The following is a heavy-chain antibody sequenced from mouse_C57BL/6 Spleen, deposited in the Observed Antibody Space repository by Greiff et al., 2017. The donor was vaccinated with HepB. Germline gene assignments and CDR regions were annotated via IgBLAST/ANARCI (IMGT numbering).Heavy chain of an antibody. CDR1: GYTFTSYW. Sequence: QVQLQQPGAELVMPGASVKLSCKASGYTFTSYWMHWVKQRPGQGLVWIGEIDPSDSYTNYNQKFKGKSTLTVDKSSSTAYMQLSSLTSEDSAVYYCARRSGYYAMDYWGQGTSVTVSS. CDR3: ARRSGYYAMDY. J-gene: IGHJ4*01. CDR2: IDPSDSYT. V-gene: IGHV1-69*01.